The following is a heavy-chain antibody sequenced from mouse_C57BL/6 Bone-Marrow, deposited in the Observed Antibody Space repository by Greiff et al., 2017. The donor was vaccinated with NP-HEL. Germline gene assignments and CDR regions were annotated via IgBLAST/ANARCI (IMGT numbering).Heavy chain of an antibody. D-gene: IGHD2-4*01. J-gene: IGHJ2*01. CDR2: INPSSGYT. V-gene: IGHV1-4*01. CDR1: GYTFTSYT. Sequence: QVQLKQSGAELARPGASVKMSCKASGYTFTSYTMHWVKQRPGQGLEWIGYINPSSGYTKYNQKFKDKATLTADKSSSTAYMQLSSLTSEDSAVYYCASRISIYYDYDEDYFDYWGQGTTLTVSS. CDR3: ASRISIYYDYDEDYFDY.